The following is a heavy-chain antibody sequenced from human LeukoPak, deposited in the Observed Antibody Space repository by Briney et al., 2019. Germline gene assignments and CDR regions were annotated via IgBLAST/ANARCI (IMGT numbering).Heavy chain of an antibody. CDR3: ARAPAAPFYYFDY. D-gene: IGHD6-13*01. Sequence: GGSLRLSCAASGFIFSSYAMSWVRQAPGKGLEWVSSISSSSSYIYYADSVKGRFTISRDNAKNSLYLQMNSLRAEDTAVYYCARAPAAPFYYFDYWGQGTLVTVSS. CDR2: ISSSSSYI. V-gene: IGHV3-21*01. CDR1: GFIFSSYA. J-gene: IGHJ4*02.